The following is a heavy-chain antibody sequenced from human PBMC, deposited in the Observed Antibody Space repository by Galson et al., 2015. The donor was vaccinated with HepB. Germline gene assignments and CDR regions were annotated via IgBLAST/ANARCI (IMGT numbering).Heavy chain of an antibody. V-gene: IGHV3-53*01. Sequence: SLRLSCAASGFTVSSNYMSWVRQAPGKGLEWVSVIYSGGSTYYADSVKGRFTISRDNSKNTLYLQMNSLRAEDTAVYYCARVRAPMGDVDYWGQGTLVTVSS. D-gene: IGHD3-16*01. CDR1: GFTVSSNY. CDR3: ARVRAPMGDVDY. J-gene: IGHJ4*02. CDR2: IYSGGST.